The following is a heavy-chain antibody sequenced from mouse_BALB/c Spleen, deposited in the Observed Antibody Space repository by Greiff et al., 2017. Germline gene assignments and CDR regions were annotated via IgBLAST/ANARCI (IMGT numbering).Heavy chain of an antibody. CDR2: IDPANGNT. CDR3: ARELAGTLFDD. CDR1: GFNIKDTY. Sequence: EVKLQESGAELVKPGASVKLSCTASGFNIKDTYMHWVKQRPEQGLEWIGRIDPANGNTQYDPKFQGKATITADTSSNTAYLQLSSLTSEDTAVYYGARELAGTLFDDGGQGTTLTVSA. J-gene: IGHJ2*01. D-gene: IGHD4-1*01. V-gene: IGHV14-3*02.